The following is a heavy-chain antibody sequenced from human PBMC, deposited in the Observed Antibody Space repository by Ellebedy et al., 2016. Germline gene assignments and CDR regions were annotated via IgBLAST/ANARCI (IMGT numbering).Heavy chain of an antibody. CDR2: IYYSGST. V-gene: IGHV4-59*08. CDR3: ARQSYYDFWSGYYRGDNDAFDI. J-gene: IGHJ3*02. D-gene: IGHD3-3*01. Sequence: SETLSLTCTASGGSISSYYWSWIRQPPGKGLEWIGYIYYSGSTNYNPSLKSRITISVDTSKNQFSLKLSSVTAADTAVYYCARQSYYDFWSGYYRGDNDAFDIWGQGTMVTVSS. CDR1: GGSISSYY.